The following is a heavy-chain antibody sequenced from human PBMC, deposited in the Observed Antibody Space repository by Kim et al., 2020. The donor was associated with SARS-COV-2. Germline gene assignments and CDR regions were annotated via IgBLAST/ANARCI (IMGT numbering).Heavy chain of an antibody. V-gene: IGHV3-30*18. Sequence: GGSLRLSCTASGFTFSSYGMHWVRQAPGKGLEWVAAVSSDGSNKNYADSVKGRFTISRDNSKNTLSLQMNSLRAEDTAMYYCAKATYSGSYFSDYWGQG. J-gene: IGHJ4*02. D-gene: IGHD1-26*01. CDR2: VSSDGSNK. CDR1: GFTFSSYG. CDR3: AKATYSGSYFSDY.